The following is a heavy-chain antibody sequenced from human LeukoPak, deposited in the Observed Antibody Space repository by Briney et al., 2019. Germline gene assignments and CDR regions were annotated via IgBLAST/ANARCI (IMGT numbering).Heavy chain of an antibody. Sequence: GGSLRLSCAASGFPLSSYSINWVRQAPGKGLEWVSYISSSGSAIYYVDSVKGRFTVSRDNAKNSLFLQMNSPRAEDTAVYYCVRVKGSYYDYWGQGALVTVSS. CDR1: GFPLSSYS. D-gene: IGHD2-15*01. J-gene: IGHJ4*02. CDR3: VRVKGSYYDY. CDR2: ISSSGSAI. V-gene: IGHV3-48*01.